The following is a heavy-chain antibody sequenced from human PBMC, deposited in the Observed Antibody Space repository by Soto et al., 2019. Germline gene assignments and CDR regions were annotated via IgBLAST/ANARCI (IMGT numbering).Heavy chain of an antibody. V-gene: IGHV1-69*06. CDR3: AGGHNGDLLFDY. CDR2: IIPMFDAL. Sequence: QVQLVQSGAEVKKPGSSVKVSCKASSGTDSNYNINWVRQAPGQGLEWMGGIIPMFDALNHAQKFQDRVTITADTSTSTVFLELRNLRSEDTAMYYCAGGHNGDLLFDYWGQGTLVTVSS. CDR1: SGTDSNYN. J-gene: IGHJ4*02. D-gene: IGHD1-1*01.